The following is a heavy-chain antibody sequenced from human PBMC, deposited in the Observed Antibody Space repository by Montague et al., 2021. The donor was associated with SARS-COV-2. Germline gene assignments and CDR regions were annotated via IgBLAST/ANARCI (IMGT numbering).Heavy chain of an antibody. CDR3: AKYYFVGAITSYFDY. D-gene: IGHD1-26*01. J-gene: IGHJ4*02. V-gene: IGHV3-23*03. CDR2: IYSGGSST. CDR1: GFTFSSYA. Sequence: SLRLSCAASGFTFSSYAMSWVRQAPGKGLEWVSVIYSGGSSTYYADSVKGRFTISRDNSKNTLYLQMNSLRAEDTAVYYRAKYYFVGAITSYFDYWGQGTLVTVSS.